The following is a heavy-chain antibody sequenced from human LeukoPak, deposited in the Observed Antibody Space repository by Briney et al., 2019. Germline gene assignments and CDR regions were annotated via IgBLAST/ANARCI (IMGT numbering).Heavy chain of an antibody. D-gene: IGHD3-3*01. V-gene: IGHV3-21*01. CDR2: SSSSSSYI. CDR1: GFTFSSYS. CDR3: ARITIFGVVIIGYMDV. J-gene: IGHJ6*03. Sequence: GGSLRLSCAASGFTFSSYSMNWVRQAPGNGLEWVSSSSSSSSYIYYADSVKGRFTISRDNAKNSLYLQMNSLRAEDTAVYYCARITIFGVVIIGYMDVWGKGTTVTVSS.